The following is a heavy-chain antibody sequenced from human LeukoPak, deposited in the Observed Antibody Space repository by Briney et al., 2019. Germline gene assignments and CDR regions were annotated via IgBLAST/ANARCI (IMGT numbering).Heavy chain of an antibody. D-gene: IGHD6-25*01. Sequence: PSETLSLTCTVSGCAISSGYYWGWIRQTPGTGLEWIAKIYHDGTTHYNPSLQSRTTMSVDTSKNDFSLRLSSVTAADTAMYYCVRDSSGTLAFDVWGQGTMLTVSS. J-gene: IGHJ3*01. V-gene: IGHV4-38-2*02. CDR3: VRDSSGTLAFDV. CDR1: GCAISSGYY. CDR2: IYHDGTT.